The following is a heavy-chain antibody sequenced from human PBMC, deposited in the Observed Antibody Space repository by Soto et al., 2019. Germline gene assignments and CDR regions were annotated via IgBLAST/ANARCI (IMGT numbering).Heavy chain of an antibody. D-gene: IGHD2-2*01. CDR1: GFXXXXXS. J-gene: IGHJ4*02. V-gene: IGHV3-21*01. CDR2: ISSSSSYI. Sequence: EVQLVESGGGLXXXGGXXXLSCAASGFXXXXXSMNXXXXAXGKGLEWVSSISSSSSYIYYADSVKGRFTISRDNAKNSLYLQMNSLRAEDTAVYYCARDDSPNIVVVPAAIDYWGQGTLVTVSS. CDR3: ARDDSPNIVVVPAAIDY.